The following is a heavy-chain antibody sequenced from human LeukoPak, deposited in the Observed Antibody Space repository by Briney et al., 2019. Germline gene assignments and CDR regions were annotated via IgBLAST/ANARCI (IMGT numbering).Heavy chain of an antibody. CDR1: GYTFTNYD. CDR2: MNPNSGQT. J-gene: IGHJ6*03. Sequence: ASVKVSCKASGYTFTNYDINWVRLAPGQGLQWMGWMNPNSGQTGSIKKFRDRITMTRDSSTSTAFMELSGLTSDDTAIYYCARVDDFFDGSQHAYMDVWGDGISVIVSS. V-gene: IGHV1-8*01. D-gene: IGHD3-3*01. CDR3: ARVDDFFDGSQHAYMDV.